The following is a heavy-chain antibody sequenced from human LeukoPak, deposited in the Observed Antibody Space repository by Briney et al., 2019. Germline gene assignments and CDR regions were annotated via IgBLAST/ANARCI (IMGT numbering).Heavy chain of an antibody. V-gene: IGHV3-21*01. J-gene: IGHJ2*01. Sequence: PGGSLRLSCAASGFTFSSYSMNWVRQAPGKGLEWVSSISSSSSYIYYADSVEGRFTISRDNAKNSLYLQMNSLRAEDTAVYYCARVYDSSGYFPGWYFDLWGRGTLVTVSS. CDR3: ARVYDSSGYFPGWYFDL. CDR2: ISSSSSYI. CDR1: GFTFSSYS. D-gene: IGHD3-22*01.